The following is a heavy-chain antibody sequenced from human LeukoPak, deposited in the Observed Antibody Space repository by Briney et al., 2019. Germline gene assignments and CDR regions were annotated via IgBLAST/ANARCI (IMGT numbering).Heavy chain of an antibody. D-gene: IGHD3-9*01. CDR2: IWYDGSNK. V-gene: IGHV3-33*01. J-gene: IGHJ4*02. CDR3: ARDLGDGDIPAPFDY. Sequence: PGGSLRLSCAASGFTFSHDGIHWVRQAPGKGLEWVAGIWYDGSNKHYVDSVEGRFTISRDNSKNTMYMQMNSLRAEDTAVYYCARDLGDGDIPAPFDYWGQGTLVTVSS. CDR1: GFTFSHDG.